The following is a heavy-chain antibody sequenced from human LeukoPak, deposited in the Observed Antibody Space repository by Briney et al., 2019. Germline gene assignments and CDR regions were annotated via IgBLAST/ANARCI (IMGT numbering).Heavy chain of an antibody. CDR3: ARDHFYDSSPPGY. J-gene: IGHJ4*02. D-gene: IGHD3-22*01. Sequence: PGGSLRLSCAASGFTFSAYTMHWVRQAPGKGLEWVAVISYDGSNKYNADSVKGRFTISRDNSKNTLSLQMNSLRAEDTAVYYCARDHFYDSSPPGYWGQGTLVTVSS. CDR2: ISYDGSNK. CDR1: GFTFSAYT. V-gene: IGHV3-30-3*01.